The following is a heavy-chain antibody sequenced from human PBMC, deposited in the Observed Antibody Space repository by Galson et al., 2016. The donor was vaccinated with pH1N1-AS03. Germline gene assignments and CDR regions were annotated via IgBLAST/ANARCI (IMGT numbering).Heavy chain of an antibody. CDR1: GYTFPGFS. CDR2: INPKSGVT. D-gene: IGHD2-2*01. V-gene: IGHV1-2*04. Sequence: SVKVSCKASGYTFPGFSINWVRQAPGQGLELMGWINPKSGVTNYAQKFQAWVTMTRDTSSSTAYMELSGLKSDDTAVYYCARDPRGPCTSSTCPTAYYFGMDVWGQGTTVIVSS. J-gene: IGHJ6*02. CDR3: ARDPRGPCTSSTCPTAYYFGMDV.